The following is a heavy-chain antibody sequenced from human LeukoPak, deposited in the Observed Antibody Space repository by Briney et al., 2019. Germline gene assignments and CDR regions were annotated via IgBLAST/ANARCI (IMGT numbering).Heavy chain of an antibody. J-gene: IGHJ4*02. Sequence: GGSLRLSCAASGFTFSSYSMNWVRQAPGKGLEWVSSISSSSSYIYYADSVKGRFTISRDNAKNSLYLQMNILRAEEKAVYYCARALGSQLLTSGDWGQGTLVTVSS. D-gene: IGHD2-2*01. V-gene: IGHV3-21*01. CDR3: ARALGSQLLTSGD. CDR2: ISSSSSYI. CDR1: GFTFSSYS.